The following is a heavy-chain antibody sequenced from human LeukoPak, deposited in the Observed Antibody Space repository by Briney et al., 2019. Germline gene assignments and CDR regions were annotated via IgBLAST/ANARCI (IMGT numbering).Heavy chain of an antibody. J-gene: IGHJ5*02. CDR2: ITISGHTR. CDR3: ARGDPHADL. V-gene: IGHV3-48*03. Sequence: PGGSLRLSCTASGFDLKTYGMKWVRQAPGKGLEWIADITISGHTRNYVDSVKGRFTISRDNAGTSLHLQMNSLTVEDTGVYYCARGDPHADLWGQGTLVTVSS. CDR1: GFDLKTYG.